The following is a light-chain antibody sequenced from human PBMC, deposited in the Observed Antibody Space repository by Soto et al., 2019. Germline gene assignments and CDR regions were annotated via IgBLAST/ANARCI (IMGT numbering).Light chain of an antibody. CDR1: SGHNNNA. CDR2: ITTDGSH. V-gene: IGLV4-69*02. Sequence: QPVLTQSPSASASLGASVRLTCTLSSGHNNNAVAWHQQQPEKGPRYLMKITTDGSHSRGDGIPDRFSGASSGAERYLIISSLQSEDEADFYCQTWDTGILVFGTGTKVTVL. CDR3: QTWDTGILV. J-gene: IGLJ1*01.